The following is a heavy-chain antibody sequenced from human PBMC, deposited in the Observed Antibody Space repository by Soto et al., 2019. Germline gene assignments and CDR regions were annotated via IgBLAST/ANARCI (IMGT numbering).Heavy chain of an antibody. D-gene: IGHD3-10*01. J-gene: IGHJ6*02. CDR1: GGTFSSYT. V-gene: IGHV1-69*02. CDR2: IIPILGIA. Sequence: SVKVSCKASGGTFSSYTISWVRQAPGQGLEWMGRIIPILGIANYAQKFQGRVTITADKSTSTAYMELSSLRSEDTAVYYCARALLYYYGSGAPSNYYYYYGMDVWGQGTTVTVSS. CDR3: ARALLYYYGSGAPSNYYYYYGMDV.